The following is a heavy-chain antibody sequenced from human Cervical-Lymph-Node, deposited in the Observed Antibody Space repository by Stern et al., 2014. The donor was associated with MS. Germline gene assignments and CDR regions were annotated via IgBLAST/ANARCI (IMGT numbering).Heavy chain of an antibody. CDR3: VRALGSSSFRYWFDP. V-gene: IGHV4-4*02. J-gene: IGHJ5*02. D-gene: IGHD6-13*01. CDR2: IYHAGTT. Sequence: QVQLQESGPGLVKPSGTLSLTCAVSGDSISSSNWWSWVRQSPGKGLEWVGDIYHAGTTNYNSTLKSRLTISENTSKTKFPLKLTFETAADTAVYYCVRALGSSSFRYWFDPWGQGTLVIVSS. CDR1: GDSISSSNW.